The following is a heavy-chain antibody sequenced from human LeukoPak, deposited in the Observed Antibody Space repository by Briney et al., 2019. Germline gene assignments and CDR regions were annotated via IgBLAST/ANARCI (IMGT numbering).Heavy chain of an antibody. CDR3: ARLRWFGDLSDN. Sequence: GGSLRLSCAASGFTVSSNYMSWARQAPGKGLEWVSVIYSGGSTYYADSAKGRFTISRDNSKNTLYLQMNSLRTEDTAVYYCARLRWFGDLSDNWGQGTLVTVSS. CDR1: GFTVSSNY. D-gene: IGHD3-10*01. J-gene: IGHJ4*02. CDR2: IYSGGST. V-gene: IGHV3-66*01.